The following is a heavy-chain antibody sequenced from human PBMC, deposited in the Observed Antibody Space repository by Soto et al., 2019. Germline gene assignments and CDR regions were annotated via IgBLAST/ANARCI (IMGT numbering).Heavy chain of an antibody. CDR1: GFTFSGSA. CDR3: TTGGIAVAQGY. CDR2: IRSKANSYAT. D-gene: IGHD6-19*01. J-gene: IGHJ4*02. Sequence: GGSLRLSCAASGFTFSGSAMHWVRQASGKGLEWVGRIRSKANSYATAYAASAKGRFTISRDDSKNTAYLQMNSLKTEDTAVYYCTTGGIAVAQGYWGQGTLVTVSS. V-gene: IGHV3-73*01.